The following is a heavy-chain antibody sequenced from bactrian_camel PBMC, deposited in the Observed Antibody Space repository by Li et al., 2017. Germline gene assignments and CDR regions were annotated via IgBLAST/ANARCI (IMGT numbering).Heavy chain of an antibody. V-gene: IGHV3S6*01. CDR1: GITFSRHD. D-gene: IGHD1*01. J-gene: IGHJ4*01. CDR2: ITSLPSLFRAA. Sequence: HVQLVESRGGLVQPGESLRLSCVASGITFSRHDMSWVRQAPGKEVEWVAGITSLPSLFRAASYADPVKGRFTISRDNAKDTLYLQMNSLKPEDTAVYYCCQSGGPYGSSLGVMGQGTQVTVS.